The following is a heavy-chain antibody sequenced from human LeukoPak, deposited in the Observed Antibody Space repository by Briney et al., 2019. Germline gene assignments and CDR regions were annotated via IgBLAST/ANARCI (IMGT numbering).Heavy chain of an antibody. CDR3: ARGAAVAVDY. J-gene: IGHJ4*02. CDR2: ISSSSSYI. Sequence: GGSLRLSCAASGFTVSSNYMSWVRQAPGKGLEWVSSISSSSSYIHYADSVKGRFTISRDNAKNSLYLQMNSLRAEDTAVYYCARGAAVAVDYWGQGTLVTVSS. CDR1: GFTVSSNY. D-gene: IGHD6-19*01. V-gene: IGHV3-21*01.